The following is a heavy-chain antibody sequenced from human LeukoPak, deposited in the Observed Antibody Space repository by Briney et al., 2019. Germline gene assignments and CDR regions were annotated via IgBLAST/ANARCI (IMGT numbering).Heavy chain of an antibody. Sequence: GGSLRLSCAASGFTFSNYWMTWVRQSPGKGLEWVAIIKPDGSDRYSVDSEKGRFTVSRDNAKDSLYLQMSSLRAEDTAVYYCARGGHRQKEFWGQGTLVTVSS. CDR1: GFTFSNYW. CDR2: IKPDGSDR. J-gene: IGHJ4*02. CDR3: ARGGHRQKEF. D-gene: IGHD3-10*01. V-gene: IGHV3-7*01.